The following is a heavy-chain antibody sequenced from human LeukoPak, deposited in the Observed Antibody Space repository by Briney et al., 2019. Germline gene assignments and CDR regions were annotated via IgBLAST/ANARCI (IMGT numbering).Heavy chain of an antibody. D-gene: IGHD3-3*01. CDR2: INHSGST. J-gene: IGHJ4*02. CDR1: GGSFSGYY. V-gene: IGHV4-34*01. Sequence: KPSETLSLTCAVYGGSFSGYYWSWIRQPPGKGLEWIGEINHSGSTNYNPSLKSRVTISVDTSKNQFSLKLSSVTAADTAVYYCAGRGFWSGYYPENYWGQGTLVTVSS. CDR3: AGRGFWSGYYPENY.